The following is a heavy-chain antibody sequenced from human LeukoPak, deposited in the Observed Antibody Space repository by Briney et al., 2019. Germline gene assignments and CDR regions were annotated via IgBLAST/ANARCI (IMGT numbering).Heavy chain of an antibody. J-gene: IGHJ1*01. V-gene: IGHV3-20*04. Sequence: PGGSLRHSCAASGFTFDDYGMSWVRQAPGKGLEWVSGINWNGGSTGYADSVKGRFTISRDNAKNSLYLQMNSLRAEDTALYYCARAEYSSGWYEYFQHWGQGTLVTVSS. D-gene: IGHD6-19*01. CDR2: INWNGGST. CDR3: ARAEYSSGWYEYFQH. CDR1: GFTFDDYG.